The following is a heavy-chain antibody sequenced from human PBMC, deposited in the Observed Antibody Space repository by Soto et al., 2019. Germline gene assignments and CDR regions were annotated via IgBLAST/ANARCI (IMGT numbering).Heavy chain of an antibody. CDR2: IYYSGST. D-gene: IGHD2-15*01. CDR3: ARASIVVVVAARMGAFDI. Sequence: SLTCTVSRGYVNTFHWSWVRQPAGKGLEWIGRIYYSGSTYYSPSLKSRVTLSVDTSKNQFSLKLSSVTAADTAVYYCARASIVVVVAARMGAFDIWGQGTMVTVS. V-gene: IGHV4-4*07. J-gene: IGHJ3*02. CDR1: RGYVNTFH.